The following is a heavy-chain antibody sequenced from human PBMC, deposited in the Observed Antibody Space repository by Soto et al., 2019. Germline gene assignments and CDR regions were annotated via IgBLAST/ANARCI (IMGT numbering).Heavy chain of an antibody. CDR2: IYYSGST. D-gene: IGHD3-22*01. Sequence: SETLSLTCTVSGGSISSYYWSWIRQPPGKGLEWIGYIYYSGSTSYNPSLKSRVTISVDTSKNQFSLKLSSVTAADTAVYYCARGPDYYDSSGYSNYWGQGTLVTVSS. J-gene: IGHJ4*02. CDR3: ARGPDYYDSSGYSNY. CDR1: GGSISSYY. V-gene: IGHV4-59*01.